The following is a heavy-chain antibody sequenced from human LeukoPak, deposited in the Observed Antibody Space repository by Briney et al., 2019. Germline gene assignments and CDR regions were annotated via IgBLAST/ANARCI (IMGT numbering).Heavy chain of an antibody. Sequence: SETLSLTCAVSGGSISSNNWWSWVRQPPGKGLERIGEIYHSGSTNYNPSLKSRVTISVDKSKNQFSLRLSSVTAADTAVYYCARASYSYDINGWVPFDYWGQGTLVTVSS. J-gene: IGHJ4*02. CDR1: GGSISSNNW. CDR2: IYHSGST. V-gene: IGHV4-4*02. CDR3: ARASYSYDINGWVPFDY. D-gene: IGHD3-22*01.